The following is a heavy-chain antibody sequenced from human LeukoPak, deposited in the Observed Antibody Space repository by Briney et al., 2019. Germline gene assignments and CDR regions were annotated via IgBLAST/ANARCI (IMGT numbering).Heavy chain of an antibody. J-gene: IGHJ4*02. Sequence: GESLKISCKGSGYNFAHDWIGWVRQMPGKGLEWMGIIFPDDSDTIYSPSFQGQVTISADKSINTAYLQWSNLKASDSAIYYCARHEAARFRENYLWGQGTLVTVSS. CDR3: ARHEAARFRENYL. CDR1: GYNFAHDW. CDR2: IFPDDSDT. D-gene: IGHD1-7*01. V-gene: IGHV5-51*01.